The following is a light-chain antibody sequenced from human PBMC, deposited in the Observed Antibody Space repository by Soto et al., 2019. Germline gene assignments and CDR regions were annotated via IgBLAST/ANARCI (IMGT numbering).Light chain of an antibody. J-gene: IGLJ2*01. CDR3: QSYDTSLSVV. Sequence: QSVLTQPPSVSGAPGQRVTISCTGSSSNIGAGYDVHWYQQLPGTAPKLLMYANSNRPSGVPDRFSGSKSGTSASLAITGLQAEDEADYCCQSYDTSLSVVFGGGTKLTVL. CDR2: ANS. CDR1: SSNIGAGYD. V-gene: IGLV1-40*01.